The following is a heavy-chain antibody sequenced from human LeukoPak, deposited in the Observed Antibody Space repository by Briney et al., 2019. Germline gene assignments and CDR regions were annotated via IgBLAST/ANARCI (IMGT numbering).Heavy chain of an antibody. CDR3: TREPVP. CDR1: GGSISNYY. D-gene: IGHD6-19*01. J-gene: IGHJ4*02. Sequence: SSETLSPTCTVSGGSISNYYWSWIRQPAGKGLEWIGRIYAGGTASYNPSLKSRVTMSADMSKNQLSQKLTSVTAADTAVYYCTREPVPWGQGTLVTVSS. CDR2: IYAGGTA. V-gene: IGHV4-4*07.